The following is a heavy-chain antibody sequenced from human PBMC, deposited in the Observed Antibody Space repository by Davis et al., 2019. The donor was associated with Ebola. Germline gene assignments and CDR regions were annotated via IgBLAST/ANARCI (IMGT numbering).Heavy chain of an antibody. CDR1: GGSISSYY. Sequence: SETLSLTCTVSGGSISSYYWSWIRQPPGKGLEWIGYIYYSGSTNYNPSLKSRVTISVDTSKNQFSLKLSSVTAADTAVYYCARHASLWFGEPVRFDPWGQGTLVTVSS. V-gene: IGHV4-59*08. CDR3: ARHASLWFGEPVRFDP. CDR2: IYYSGST. J-gene: IGHJ5*02. D-gene: IGHD3-10*01.